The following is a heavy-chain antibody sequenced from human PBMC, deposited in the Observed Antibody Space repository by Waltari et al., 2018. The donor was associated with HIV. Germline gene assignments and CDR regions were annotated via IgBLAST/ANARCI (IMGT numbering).Heavy chain of an antibody. CDR2: IYYSGST. Sequence: QLQLQESGPGLVKPSETLSLTCTVSGGSISSSSYYWSWIRQPPGKGLEWIGSIYYSGSTYYNPSLKSRVTISVDTSKNQFSLKLSSVTAADTAVYYCARGGIAVAGTFDYWGQGTLVTVSS. CDR1: GGSISSSSYY. D-gene: IGHD6-19*01. CDR3: ARGGIAVAGTFDY. V-gene: IGHV4-39*07. J-gene: IGHJ4*02.